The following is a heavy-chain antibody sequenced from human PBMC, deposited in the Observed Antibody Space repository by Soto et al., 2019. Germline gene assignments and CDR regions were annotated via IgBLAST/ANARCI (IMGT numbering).Heavy chain of an antibody. Sequence: PGGSLRLSCAASGFTFSSYGMHWVRQAPGKGLEWVAVISYDGSNKYYADSVKGRFTISRDNSKNTLYLQMNSLRAEDTAVYYCAKASNPDFDYWGQGTLVTVSS. V-gene: IGHV3-30*18. CDR1: GFTFSSYG. CDR3: AKASNPDFDY. D-gene: IGHD2-2*01. CDR2: ISYDGSNK. J-gene: IGHJ4*02.